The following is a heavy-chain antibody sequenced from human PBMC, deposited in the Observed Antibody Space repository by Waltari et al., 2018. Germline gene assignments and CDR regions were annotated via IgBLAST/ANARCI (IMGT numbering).Heavy chain of an antibody. CDR3: ARAREHSSDFWNGYSYYFDQ. J-gene: IGHJ4*02. CDR1: GFSFSDYY. Sequence: QVQLVESGGGLVKPGGSLRLSCTASGFSFSDYYINWIRQAPGKGLEGLSYMNGEGSALHYADSVRGRFTISRDNAENSLYLQMNSLRADDTAVYYCARAREHSSDFWNGYSYYFDQWGQGTLVTVSS. CDR2: MNGEGSAL. D-gene: IGHD3-3*01. V-gene: IGHV3-11*01.